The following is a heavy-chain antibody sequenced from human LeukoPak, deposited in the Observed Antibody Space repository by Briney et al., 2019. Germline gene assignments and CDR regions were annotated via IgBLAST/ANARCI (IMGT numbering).Heavy chain of an antibody. Sequence: GGSLRLSCAASGFTFSSYAMSWVRQAPGRGLEWVSAISGSGGSTYYADSVKGRFSISRDNSKNTLYLQMHSLRAEDTAVYYCGKRELWHGSGEDAWGQGTTVTVSS. CDR3: GKRELWHGSGEDA. CDR2: ISGSGGST. J-gene: IGHJ6*02. V-gene: IGHV3-23*01. CDR1: GFTFSSYA. D-gene: IGHD3-10*01.